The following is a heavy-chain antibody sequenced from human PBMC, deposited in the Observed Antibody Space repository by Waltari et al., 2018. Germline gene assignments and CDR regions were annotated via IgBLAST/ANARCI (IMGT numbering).Heavy chain of an antibody. J-gene: IGHJ6*02. D-gene: IGHD3-22*01. V-gene: IGHV1-69*15. Sequence: QVQLVQSGAEVKKPGSSVKVSCKASGGTFSSYAISWVRQAPGQGLGWMGRIIPILGTANYAKKFQGRVTITADESTSTAYMELSSLRSEDTAVYYCARDLIVVITTGFYYGMDVWGQGTTVTVSS. CDR3: ARDLIVVITTGFYYGMDV. CDR2: IIPILGTA. CDR1: GGTFSSYA.